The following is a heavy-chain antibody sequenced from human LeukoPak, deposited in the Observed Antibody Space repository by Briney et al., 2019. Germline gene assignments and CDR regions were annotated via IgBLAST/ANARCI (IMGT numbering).Heavy chain of an antibody. Sequence: SETLSLTCTVSTGSISSSSYYWGWIRQPPGKGLEWIGSIYYSGSTYYNPSLKSRVTVSVDTSKNQFSLKLSSVTAADTAVYYCARLIAVGYSRFDPWGQGTLVTVSS. CDR1: TGSISSSSYY. D-gene: IGHD5-18*01. CDR2: IYYSGST. J-gene: IGHJ5*02. CDR3: ARLIAVGYSRFDP. V-gene: IGHV4-39*01.